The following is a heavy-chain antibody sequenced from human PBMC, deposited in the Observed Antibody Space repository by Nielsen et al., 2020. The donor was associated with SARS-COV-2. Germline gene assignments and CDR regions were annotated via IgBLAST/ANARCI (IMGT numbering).Heavy chain of an antibody. CDR2: IGSDENIT. V-gene: IGHV3-74*01. D-gene: IGHD6-13*01. CDR3: AREMGGSSRHFDY. Sequence: GGSLRLSCAASGFTFSSSWMHWVRQAPGKGLVWVSRIGSDENITNYVDSVKGRFTISRDNAKNTLYLQMNSLRAEDTAVYYCAREMGGSSRHFDYWGQGTLVTVSS. CDR1: GFTFSSSW. J-gene: IGHJ4*02.